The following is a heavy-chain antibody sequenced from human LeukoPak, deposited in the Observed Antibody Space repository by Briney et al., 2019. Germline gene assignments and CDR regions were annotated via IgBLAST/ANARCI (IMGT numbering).Heavy chain of an antibody. Sequence: SETLSLTCTVSGGSISSYYWSWIRQPPGKGLEWIGYIYYSGSTNYNPSLKSRVTISVDTSKNQFSLKLSSVTAADTAVYYCAREEDGGYYGSGSYLQHWFDPWGQGTLVTVSS. CDR1: GGSISSYY. CDR2: IYYSGST. CDR3: AREEDGGYYGSGSYLQHWFDP. J-gene: IGHJ5*02. D-gene: IGHD3-10*01. V-gene: IGHV4-59*01.